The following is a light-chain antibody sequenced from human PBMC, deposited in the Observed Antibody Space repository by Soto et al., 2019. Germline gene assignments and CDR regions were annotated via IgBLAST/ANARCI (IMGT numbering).Light chain of an antibody. CDR2: GAS. CDR1: QSVSSSY. Sequence: IVLTHSPGTLSLSPWERATLSCRASQSVSSSYLAWYQQKPGQAPRLLIYGASSRATGIPDRFSGSGSGTDFTLTISRLEPEDFAVYYCQQYGSSPRTFGQGTKVE. V-gene: IGKV3-20*01. J-gene: IGKJ1*01. CDR3: QQYGSSPRT.